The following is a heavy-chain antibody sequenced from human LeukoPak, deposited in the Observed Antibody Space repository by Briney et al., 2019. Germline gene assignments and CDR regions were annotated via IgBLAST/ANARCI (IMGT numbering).Heavy chain of an antibody. V-gene: IGHV4-30-4*01. D-gene: IGHD3-22*01. CDR1: GGSFSSGDYY. J-gene: IGHJ5*02. CDR3: ARPYYYDSRIDP. Sequence: SETLSLTCTVSGGSFSSGDYYWSWTRQPPGKGLEWIGYIYYSGSTYYNPSLKSRVTMSADTSKNQLSLKLSSVTAADTAVYYCARPYYYDSRIDPWGQGILVTVSS. CDR2: IYYSGST.